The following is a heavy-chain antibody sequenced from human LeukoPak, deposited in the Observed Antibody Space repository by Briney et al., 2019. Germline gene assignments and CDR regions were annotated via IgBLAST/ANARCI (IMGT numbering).Heavy chain of an antibody. CDR1: GYTFTSSY. CDR3: ASEALRGYSYDFDY. V-gene: IGHV1-46*03. D-gene: IGHD5-18*01. Sequence: ASVKVSCKASGYTFTSSYMHWVRQAPGQGLDWMGIINPSGGSTSYAQKFQGRVTMTRDTSTSTVYMELSSLRSEDTAVYYCASEALRGYSYDFDYWGQGTLVTVSS. CDR2: INPSGGST. J-gene: IGHJ4*02.